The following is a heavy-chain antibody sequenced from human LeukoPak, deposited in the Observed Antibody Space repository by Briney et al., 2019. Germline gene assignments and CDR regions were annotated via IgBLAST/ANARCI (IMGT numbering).Heavy chain of an antibody. CDR1: GFTFSSYG. Sequence: GGSLRLSCAASGFTFSSYGMSWVRQAPGKGLEWVSSSSGSGGSTYYADSVKGRFTISRDNSKNTLWLQMNSLRGEDTAVYYCARPPMDIVVEAYYYYYMDVWGKGTTVTVSS. D-gene: IGHD2-15*01. CDR2: SSGSGGST. V-gene: IGHV3-23*01. J-gene: IGHJ6*03. CDR3: ARPPMDIVVEAYYYYYMDV.